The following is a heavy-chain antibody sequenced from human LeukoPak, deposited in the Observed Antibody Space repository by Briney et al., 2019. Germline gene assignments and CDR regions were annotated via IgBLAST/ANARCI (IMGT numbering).Heavy chain of an antibody. Sequence: GGSLRLSRAASGFTFSDYYMSWIRQAPGKGLEWVSSISGNGNSIYYADSLRGRFTISRDNAKNSLYLQMISLRAEDTAVYYCARGPMTTVNFDYWGQGTLVTVSS. V-gene: IGHV3-11*04. J-gene: IGHJ4*02. D-gene: IGHD4-17*01. CDR3: ARGPMTTVNFDY. CDR2: ISGNGNSI. CDR1: GFTFSDYY.